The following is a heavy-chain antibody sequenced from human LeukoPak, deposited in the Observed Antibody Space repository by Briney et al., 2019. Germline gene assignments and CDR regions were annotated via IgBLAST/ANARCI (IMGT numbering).Heavy chain of an antibody. Sequence: ASVKVSCKASGYTFTSYGISWVRQAPGQGLEWMGWISAYNGNTNYARKLQGRVTMTTDTSTSTAYMELRSLRSDDAAVYYCARVLAAAGTLVGYYYYYGMDVWGQGTTVTVSS. D-gene: IGHD6-13*01. CDR3: ARVLAAAGTLVGYYYYYGMDV. J-gene: IGHJ6*02. V-gene: IGHV1-18*01. CDR1: GYTFTSYG. CDR2: ISAYNGNT.